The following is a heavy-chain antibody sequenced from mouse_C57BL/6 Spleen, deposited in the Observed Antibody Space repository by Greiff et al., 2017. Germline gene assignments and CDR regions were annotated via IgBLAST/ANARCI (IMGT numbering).Heavy chain of an antibody. J-gene: IGHJ4*01. CDR1: GFTFSDYG. Sequence: DVHLVESGGGLVKPGGSLKLSCAASGFTFSDYGMHWVRQAPEKGLEWVAYISSGSSTIYYADTVKGRFTISRDNAKNTLFLQMTSLRSEDTAMYYCAANWDPYYYAMDYWGQGTSVTVSS. D-gene: IGHD4-1*01. V-gene: IGHV5-17*01. CDR3: AANWDPYYYAMDY. CDR2: ISSGSSTI.